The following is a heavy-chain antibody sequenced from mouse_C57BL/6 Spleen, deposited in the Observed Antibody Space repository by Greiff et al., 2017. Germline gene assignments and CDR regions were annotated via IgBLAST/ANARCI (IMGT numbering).Heavy chain of an antibody. J-gene: IGHJ1*03. D-gene: IGHD1-1*01. CDR1: GFSLTSYG. CDR3: AKNDYGSSYYWYFDV. Sequence: QVQLQQSGPGLVQPSQSLSITCTVSGFSLTSYGVHWVRQSPGKGLEWLGVIWRGGSSDYNAAFKSRLSNTKDNSEGQFFIKINRLQADDTAIYYCAKNDYGSSYYWYFDVWGTGTTVTVSS. CDR2: IWRGGSS. V-gene: IGHV2-5*01.